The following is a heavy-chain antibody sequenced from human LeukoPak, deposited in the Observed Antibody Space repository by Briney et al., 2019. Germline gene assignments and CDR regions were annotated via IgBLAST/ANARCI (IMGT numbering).Heavy chain of an antibody. CDR1: GFTFSSYA. J-gene: IGHJ3*02. CDR2: ISGSGGST. Sequence: PGGSLRLSCAASGFTFSSYAMSWVRQAPGKGLEWVSVISGSGGSTYYADSVKGRFTISRDNSKNTLYLQMNSLRAEDTAVYYCAKDLTASPARGAFDIWGQGTMVTVSS. CDR3: AKDLTASPARGAFDI. V-gene: IGHV3-23*01. D-gene: IGHD3-10*01.